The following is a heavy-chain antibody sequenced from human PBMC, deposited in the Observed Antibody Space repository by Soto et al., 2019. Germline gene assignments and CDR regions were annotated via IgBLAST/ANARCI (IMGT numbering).Heavy chain of an antibody. V-gene: IGHV3-23*01. CDR1: GFTFSNYA. CDR3: AKGWGPLGDYVTVIVYYFEY. J-gene: IGHJ4*02. D-gene: IGHD4-17*01. Sequence: GGSLRLSCAASGFTFSNYAMSWVRQAPGKGLEWVSSISGSGSNTYYADSVKGRFTISRDNSKNTLYLQMHSLRAEDTAIYYCAKGWGPLGDYVTVIVYYFEYWGQGTLVTVSS. CDR2: ISGSGSNT.